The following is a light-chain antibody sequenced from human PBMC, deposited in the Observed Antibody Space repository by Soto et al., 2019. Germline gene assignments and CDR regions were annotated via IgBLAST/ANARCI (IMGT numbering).Light chain of an antibody. Sequence: QSVLTQPPSASGSPGQPVTISCTGTSSDVGGYNYASWYQQHPGKAPKLMIYEVSKRPSGVPDRFSGSKSGNTASLTVSGLQAEDEADYYCSSYAGSTLYVFGTGTKVTVL. CDR1: SSDVGGYNY. J-gene: IGLJ1*01. CDR2: EVS. CDR3: SSYAGSTLYV. V-gene: IGLV2-8*01.